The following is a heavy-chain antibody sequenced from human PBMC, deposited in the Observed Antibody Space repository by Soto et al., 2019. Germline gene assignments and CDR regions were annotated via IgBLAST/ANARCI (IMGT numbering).Heavy chain of an antibody. CDR3: ARDGLAREYYCMDV. Sequence: SQALSVPWILYAGNISFRGYYWRWMRQPPGKGLEWIRYLYCSGSTYYDPSPKIRFTISVDTSKNKFALKLSSVTAADTPVYYCARDGLAREYYCMDVWEQGTTVTISS. V-gene: IGHV4-30-4*01. CDR1: AGNISFRGYY. CDR2: LYCSGST. D-gene: IGHD1-26*01. J-gene: IGHJ6*01.